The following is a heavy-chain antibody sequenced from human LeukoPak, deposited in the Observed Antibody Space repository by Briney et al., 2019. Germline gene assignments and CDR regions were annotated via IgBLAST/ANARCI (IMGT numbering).Heavy chain of an antibody. V-gene: IGHV4-34*01. CDR3: ARGAHYYDSSGYSDYFDY. CDR2: INHSGST. Sequence: SETLSLTCAVYGGSFSGYYWSWIRQPPGKGLEWIGEINHSGSTNYNPSLKSRVTISVDTSKNQFSLKLSSVTAADTAVYYCARGAHYYDSSGYSDYFDYWGQGTLVTVSS. D-gene: IGHD3-22*01. CDR1: GGSFSGYY. J-gene: IGHJ4*02.